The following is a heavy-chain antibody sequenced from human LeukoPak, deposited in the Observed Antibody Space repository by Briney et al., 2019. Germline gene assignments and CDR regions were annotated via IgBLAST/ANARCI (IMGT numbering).Heavy chain of an antibody. Sequence: PGGSLRLSCAASGFTFSSYAMSWVRQAPGKGLEWVSAISGSGGSTYYADSVKGRFTISRDNSKNALYLQMNGLRAEDTAVYYCAKTFSYGSGIIDYWGQGTLVTVSS. CDR1: GFTFSSYA. D-gene: IGHD3-10*01. J-gene: IGHJ4*02. CDR2: ISGSGGST. CDR3: AKTFSYGSGIIDY. V-gene: IGHV3-23*01.